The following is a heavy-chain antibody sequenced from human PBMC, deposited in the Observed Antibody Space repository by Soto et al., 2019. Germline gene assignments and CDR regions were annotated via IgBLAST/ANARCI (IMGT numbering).Heavy chain of an antibody. CDR2: ISWNSNNI. D-gene: IGHD6-19*01. J-gene: IGHJ4*02. CDR3: AKGYSSGWYKFFDY. V-gene: IGHV3-9*01. CDR1: GFTFDDYA. Sequence: SLRLSCAASGFTFDDYAMYWVRQAPGKGLEWVSGISWNSNNIGYADSVKGRFAISRDNAKNSLYLQMNSLRAEDTAFYYCAKGYSSGWYKFFDYCGQGILVTVSS.